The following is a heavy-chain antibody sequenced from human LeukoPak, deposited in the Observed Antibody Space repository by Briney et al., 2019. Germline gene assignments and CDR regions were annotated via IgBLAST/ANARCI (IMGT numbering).Heavy chain of an antibody. D-gene: IGHD6-13*01. CDR2: IIPIFGIA. CDR3: ARDSAAGTNLPYFQH. Sequence: ASVKVSCKASGGTFSSYAISWVRQAPGQGLEWMGRIIPIFGIANYAQKFQGRVTITADKSTSTAYMELSSLRSEDTAVYYCARDSAAGTNLPYFQHWGQGTLVTVSS. CDR1: GGTFSSYA. J-gene: IGHJ1*01. V-gene: IGHV1-69*04.